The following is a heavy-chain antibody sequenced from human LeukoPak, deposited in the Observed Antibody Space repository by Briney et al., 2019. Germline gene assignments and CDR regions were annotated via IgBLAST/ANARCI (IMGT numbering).Heavy chain of an antibody. Sequence: ASVKVSCNASGYTFTGYYVHWVRQAPGQGLEWMGRINPNSGGTNYAQKFQGRVTMTRDTSISTAYMELSRLRSDDTAVYYCATYCSSTSCPNWFDPWGQGTLVTVSS. D-gene: IGHD2-2*01. J-gene: IGHJ5*02. CDR3: ATYCSSTSCPNWFDP. CDR1: GYTFTGYY. CDR2: INPNSGGT. V-gene: IGHV1-2*06.